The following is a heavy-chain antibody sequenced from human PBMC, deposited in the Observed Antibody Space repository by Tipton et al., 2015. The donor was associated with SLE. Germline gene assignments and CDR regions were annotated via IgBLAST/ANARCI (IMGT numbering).Heavy chain of an antibody. J-gene: IGHJ4*02. CDR3: AKPVHFWSALFDY. Sequence: SLRLSCAASGFTFSSYAMSWVRQAPGKGLEWVSAISGSGGSTYYADSVKGRFTISRDNSKNTLYLQMNSLRAEDTAVYYCAKPVHFWSALFDYWGQGTLVTVSS. V-gene: IGHV3-23*01. D-gene: IGHD3-3*02. CDR1: GFTFSSYA. CDR2: ISGSGGST.